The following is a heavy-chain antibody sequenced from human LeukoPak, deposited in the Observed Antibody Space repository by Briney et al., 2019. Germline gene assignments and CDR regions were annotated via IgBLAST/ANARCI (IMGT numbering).Heavy chain of an antibody. CDR2: SNPSGVGT. CDR1: GYTFTSYY. Sequence: SVWASFKASGYTFTSYYMHWVRQAPGQGLEWMGVSNPSGVGTNYAQKFQGRVTMTRDTSTTTVYMELSSLRSEDTAVYYCAREGSGGYFDHGAQGTLVTVSS. J-gene: IGHJ4*02. CDR3: AREGSGGYFDH. V-gene: IGHV1-46*01. D-gene: IGHD2-8*02.